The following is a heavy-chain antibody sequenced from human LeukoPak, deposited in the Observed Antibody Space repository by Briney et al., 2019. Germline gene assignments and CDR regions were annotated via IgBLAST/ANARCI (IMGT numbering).Heavy chain of an antibody. CDR1: GFTFSSYA. D-gene: IGHD6-19*01. V-gene: IGHV3-23*01. Sequence: SGGSLRLSCAASGFTFSSYAMSWVRQAPGKGLEWVSAISGSGGSTYYAGSVKGRFTISRDNSKNTLYLQMNSLRAEDTAVYYCAKHAGYYSSGWRGAWFDPWGQGTLVTVSS. CDR3: AKHAGYYSSGWRGAWFDP. J-gene: IGHJ5*02. CDR2: ISGSGGST.